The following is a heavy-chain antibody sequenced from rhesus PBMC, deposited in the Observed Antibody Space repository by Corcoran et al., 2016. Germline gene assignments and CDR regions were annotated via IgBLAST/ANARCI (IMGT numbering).Heavy chain of an antibody. CDR3: ARGRITGTAIGY. V-gene: IGHV3-8*01. CDR2: INTGGGST. CDR1: GFTFGSYY. D-gene: IGHD1-26*01. J-gene: IGHJ4*01. Sequence: EVQLVESGGGLGQPGGFLRLSCTGSGFTFGSYYLYWVRTAPGRGVEGFADINTGGGSTWYTDSVTGRFTSSKENAKNTLYLQMDSRRAEDTAVYYCARGRITGTAIGYWGQGVLVTVSS.